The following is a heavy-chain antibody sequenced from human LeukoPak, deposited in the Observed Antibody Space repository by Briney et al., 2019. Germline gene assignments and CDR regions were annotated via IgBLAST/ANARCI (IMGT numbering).Heavy chain of an antibody. CDR3: TRRDGDSLDV. D-gene: IGHD3-3*01. CDR1: GFIFSGSS. Sequence: PWGSLRLSCAASGFIFSGSSMHWVRQASGKGLEWVGRIRSKTNNYATAYAASVKGRFTISRDDSENTAYLQMNSLKSEDTAVYYCTRRDGDSLDVWGQGTTVTVSS. CDR2: IRSKTNNYAT. V-gene: IGHV3-73*01. J-gene: IGHJ6*02.